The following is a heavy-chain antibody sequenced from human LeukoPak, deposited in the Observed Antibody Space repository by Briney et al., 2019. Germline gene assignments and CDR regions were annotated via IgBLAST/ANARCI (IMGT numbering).Heavy chain of an antibody. J-gene: IGHJ4*02. V-gene: IGHV3-9*01. Sequence: PGGSLRLSCAAPGFTFHHYAIHWVRQVPGKGLEWVSGISWNSASIGYADSVKGRFTISRDNAKNSVYLQMNSLRAEDTAFYYCAKDKAPLYSGYDWDLDFWGQGTLVTVSS. CDR1: GFTFHHYA. D-gene: IGHD5-12*01. CDR3: AKDKAPLYSGYDWDLDF. CDR2: ISWNSASI.